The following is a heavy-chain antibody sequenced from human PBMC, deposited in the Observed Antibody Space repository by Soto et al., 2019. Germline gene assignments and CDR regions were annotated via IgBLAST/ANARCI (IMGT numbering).Heavy chain of an antibody. V-gene: IGHV3-21*02. Sequence: EVQLVESGGGLVKPGGSLRLSCADSGFTFSSYTMNWVRRAPGKGLEWVSSISSRRTNTHYADSVRGRVTISSDNAKRSLYLQMNSLRAEDTAVYYCARCPLYYFDYWGQGTLVTVAS. CDR2: ISSRRTNT. CDR1: GFTFSSYT. CDR3: ARCPLYYFDY. J-gene: IGHJ4*02.